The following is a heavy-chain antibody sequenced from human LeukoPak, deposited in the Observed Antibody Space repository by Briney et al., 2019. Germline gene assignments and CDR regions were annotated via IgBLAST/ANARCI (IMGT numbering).Heavy chain of an antibody. V-gene: IGHV1-2*02. J-gene: IGHJ4*02. CDR1: GYTFNDYY. Sequence: ASVKVSCKASGYTFNDYYIHWVRQAPGQGLEWMGWINPNSGGTNYAQKFQGRVTMTRDTSISTAYMELSRLRSDDTAVYYCARRKPATYYYDSSGYDYWGQGTLVTVSS. CDR2: INPNSGGT. D-gene: IGHD3-22*01. CDR3: ARRKPATYYYDSSGYDY.